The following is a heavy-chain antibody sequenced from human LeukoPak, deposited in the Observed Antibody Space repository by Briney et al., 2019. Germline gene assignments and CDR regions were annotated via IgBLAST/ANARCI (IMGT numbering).Heavy chain of an antibody. CDR3: ARDSSGYYLYYFDY. D-gene: IGHD3-22*01. J-gene: IGHJ4*02. Sequence: GASVKVSCKASGYTFTGYYMHWVRQAPGQGLEWMGWINPNSGGTNYAQKFQGRVTMTGDTSISTAYMELSRLRSDDTAVYYCARDSSGYYLYYFDYWGQGTLVTVSS. CDR2: INPNSGGT. CDR1: GYTFTGYY. V-gene: IGHV1-2*02.